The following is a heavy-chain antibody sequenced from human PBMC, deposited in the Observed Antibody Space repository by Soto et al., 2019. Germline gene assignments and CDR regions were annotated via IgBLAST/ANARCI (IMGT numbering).Heavy chain of an antibody. V-gene: IGHV1-3*04. J-gene: IGHJ5*02. CDR1: GYTFTNYA. Sequence: QIQLVKSGAEMKKPGSSVKVSCKASGYTFTNYAMHWVRQAPGQSLEWMGRINTANGDTIYSQNFQGRVTITRDASARTVYLELSSLRFEDSAVYYCGRGQATFDPWGQGTLVTVSS. CDR3: GRGQATFDP. CDR2: INTANGDT.